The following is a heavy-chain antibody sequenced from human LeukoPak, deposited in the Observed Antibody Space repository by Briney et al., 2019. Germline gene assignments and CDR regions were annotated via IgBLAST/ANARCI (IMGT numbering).Heavy chain of an antibody. Sequence: PSQTLSLTCTVSGGSISSGGYYWSWIRQPPGKGLEWIGYIYHSGSTYYNPSLKSRVTISVDTSKNQFSLKLSSVTAADTAVYYCARVPGWGEGMDVWGQGTTVTVSS. V-gene: IGHV4-30-2*01. D-gene: IGHD1-14*01. CDR3: ARVPGWGEGMDV. CDR1: GGSISSGGYY. J-gene: IGHJ6*02. CDR2: IYHSGST.